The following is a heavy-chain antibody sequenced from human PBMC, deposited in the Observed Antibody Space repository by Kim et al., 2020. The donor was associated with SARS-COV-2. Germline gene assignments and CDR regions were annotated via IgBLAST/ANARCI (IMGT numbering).Heavy chain of an antibody. V-gene: IGHV3-30*02. J-gene: IGHJ4*02. D-gene: IGHD3-22*01. Sequence: YYADAGRGRISISRDNSKNPLYLQMNGLRVEEMALYYCATGYYHDSSSYDYWGQGTLVTVSS. CDR3: ATGYYHDSSSYDY.